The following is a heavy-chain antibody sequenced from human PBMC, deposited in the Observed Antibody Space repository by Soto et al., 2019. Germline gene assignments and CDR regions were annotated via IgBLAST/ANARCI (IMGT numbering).Heavy chain of an antibody. D-gene: IGHD2-2*01. CDR2: IRSKANSYAT. V-gene: IGHV3-73*01. J-gene: IGHJ6*02. CDR1: GFTFSGSA. CDR3: TTSSCSSTSCYDHYYYGMDV. Sequence: GGSLRLSCAASGFTFSGSAMHWVRQASGKGLEWVGRIRSKANSYATAYAASVKGRFTISRDDSKNTAYLQMNSLKTEDTTVYYCTTSSCSSTSCYDHYYYGMDVWGQGTTVTVSS.